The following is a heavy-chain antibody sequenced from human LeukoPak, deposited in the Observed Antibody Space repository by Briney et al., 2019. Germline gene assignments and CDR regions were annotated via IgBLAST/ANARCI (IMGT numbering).Heavy chain of an antibody. J-gene: IGHJ4*02. D-gene: IGHD5-18*01. CDR3: AKDGRGYSYGYLDY. V-gene: IGHV3-30*04. CDR1: GFTFNTYA. CDR2: ISYDGSNK. Sequence: PGRSLRLSCAVSGFTFNTYAMHWVRQAPGKGLEWVAVISYDGSNKYYADSVKGRFTISRDNSKNTLYLQMNGLRAEDTAVYYCAKDGRGYSYGYLDYWGQGTLVTVSS.